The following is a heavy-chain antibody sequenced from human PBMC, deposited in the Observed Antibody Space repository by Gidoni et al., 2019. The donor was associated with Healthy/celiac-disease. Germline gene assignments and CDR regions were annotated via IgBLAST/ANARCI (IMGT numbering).Heavy chain of an antibody. CDR2: ISAYNGNT. D-gene: IGHD2-15*01. CDR1: GYTFTSYG. Sequence: QVQLVQSGAEVKKPGASVKVSCKASGYTFTSYGISWVRQAPGQGIEWMGWISAYNGNTNYAQKLQGRVTMTTDTSTSTAYMELRSLRSDDKAVYYCARVKGYCSGGSCPPDNWFDPWGQGTLVTVSS. CDR3: ARVKGYCSGGSCPPDNWFDP. J-gene: IGHJ5*02. V-gene: IGHV1-18*01.